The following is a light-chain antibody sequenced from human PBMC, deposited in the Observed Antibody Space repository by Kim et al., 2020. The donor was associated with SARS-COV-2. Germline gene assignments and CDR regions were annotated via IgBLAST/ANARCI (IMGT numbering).Light chain of an antibody. CDR3: QQSYNFPRT. Sequence: DIQMTQSPSSLSASVGARVTITCRASHSVSGWLNWYQQKPGKAPHLLIYRTSTVQTGVPTRFSGGASGTDFTLTINTLQPEDFATYYCQQSYNFPRTFGQGTKVDIK. CDR2: RTS. J-gene: IGKJ1*01. CDR1: HSVSGW. V-gene: IGKV1-39*01.